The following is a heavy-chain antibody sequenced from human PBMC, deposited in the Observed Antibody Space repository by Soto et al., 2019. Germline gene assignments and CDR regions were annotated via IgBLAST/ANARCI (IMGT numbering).Heavy chain of an antibody. CDR2: IYYSGST. D-gene: IGHD3-10*01. CDR3: ARRWFGEFVDY. V-gene: IGHV4-39*01. Sequence: QLQLQESGPGLVKPSETLSLTCTVSGGSISSSSYYWGWIRQPPGKGLEWIGSIYYSGSTYYNPSLKSRVTISVDTSKNQFSLKLSSVTAADTAVYYCARRWFGEFVDYWGQGNLVTVSS. J-gene: IGHJ4*02. CDR1: GGSISSSSYY.